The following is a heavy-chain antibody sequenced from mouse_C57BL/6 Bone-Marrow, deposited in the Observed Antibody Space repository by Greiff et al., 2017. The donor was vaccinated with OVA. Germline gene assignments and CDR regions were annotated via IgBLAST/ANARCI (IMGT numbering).Heavy chain of an antibody. D-gene: IGHD1-1*01. CDR3: ARPRYYGRVDY. CDR1: GYTFTSYG. Sequence: VQGVESGAELARPGASVKLSCKASGYTFTSYGISWVKQRTGQGLEWIGEIYPRSGNTYYNEKFKGKATLTADKSSSTAYMELRSLTSEDSAVYFCARPRYYGRVDYWGQGTTLTVSS. V-gene: IGHV1-81*01. CDR2: IYPRSGNT. J-gene: IGHJ2*01.